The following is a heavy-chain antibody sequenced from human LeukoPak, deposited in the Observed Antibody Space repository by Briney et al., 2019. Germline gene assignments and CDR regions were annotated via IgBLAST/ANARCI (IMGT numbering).Heavy chain of an antibody. V-gene: IGHV3-48*01. D-gene: IGHD4-17*01. J-gene: IGHJ4*02. CDR1: GFTFSSYS. CDR3: ARDRTTGS. CDR2: ISSSSSTI. Sequence: GRSLRLSCVASGFTFSSYSMNWVHQAPGKGLEWVSYISSSSSTIYKADSVKGRFTISRDNAKNSLYLQMNSLRAEDTAVYYCARDRTTGSWGQGTLVTVSS.